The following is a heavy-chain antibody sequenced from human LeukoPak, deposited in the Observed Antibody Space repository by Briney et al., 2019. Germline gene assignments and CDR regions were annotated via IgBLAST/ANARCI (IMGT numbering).Heavy chain of an antibody. V-gene: IGHV3-9*03. J-gene: IGHJ4*02. D-gene: IGHD5-12*01. CDR2: ISWNSGSI. CDR3: AKGDRGEWLPPDY. CDR1: GFTFDDYA. Sequence: GRSLRLSCAASGFTFDDYAMHWVRQAPGKGLEWVSGISWNSGSIGYADSVKGRLTISRDNAKNSLYLQMNSLRAEDMALYYCAKGDRGEWLPPDYWGQGTLVTVSS.